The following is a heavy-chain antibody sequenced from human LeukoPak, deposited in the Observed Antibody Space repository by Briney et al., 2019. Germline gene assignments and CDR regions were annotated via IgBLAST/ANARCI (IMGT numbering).Heavy chain of an antibody. CDR1: GFTFSSYA. V-gene: IGHV3-23*01. CDR2: IGGSGSA. J-gene: IGHJ4*02. Sequence: GGSLRLSCAASGFTFSSYAMNWVRQAPGKGLEWVSGIGGSGSAYYADSVKGRFSISRDNSKNTLYLQMDNLRAEDTAVYYCAKRGAEVGETVAPGDYWGQGTLLTVSS. D-gene: IGHD1-26*01. CDR3: AKRGAEVGETVAPGDY.